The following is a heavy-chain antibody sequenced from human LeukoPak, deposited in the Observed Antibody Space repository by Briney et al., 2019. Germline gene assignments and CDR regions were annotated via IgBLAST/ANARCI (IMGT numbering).Heavy chain of an antibody. Sequence: ASVKVSCKASGYTFTGYYMHWARQAPGQGLEWMGWINPNSGGTNYAQKFQGRVTMTRDTSISTAYMELSRLRSDDTAVYYCARDTYYYDSSGSFDPWGQGTLVTVSS. J-gene: IGHJ5*02. V-gene: IGHV1-2*02. CDR1: GYTFTGYY. CDR2: INPNSGGT. CDR3: ARDTYYYDSSGSFDP. D-gene: IGHD3-22*01.